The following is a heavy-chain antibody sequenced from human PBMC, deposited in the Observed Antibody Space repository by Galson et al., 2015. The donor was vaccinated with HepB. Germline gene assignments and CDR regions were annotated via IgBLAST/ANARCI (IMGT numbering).Heavy chain of an antibody. CDR2: MNPNSGNT. J-gene: IGHJ4*02. V-gene: IGHV1-8*01. CDR3: AREMGSGWHWDGY. Sequence: SVKVSCKASGYTFTSYDINWVRQATGQGLEWMGWMNPNSGNTGYAQKFQGRVTMTRDTSISTAYTELSSLRSEDTAVYYCAREMGSGWHWDGYWGQGTLVTVSS. D-gene: IGHD6-19*01. CDR1: GYTFTSYD.